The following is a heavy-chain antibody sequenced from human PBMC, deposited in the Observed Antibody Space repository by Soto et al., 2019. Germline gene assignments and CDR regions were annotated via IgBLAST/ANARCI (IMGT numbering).Heavy chain of an antibody. J-gene: IGHJ6*03. V-gene: IGHV3-23*01. CDR1: GYSFSRYA. CDR2: ISGSGGST. Sequence: TGGSLTLSCAASGYSFSRYAMSQDRQAPGKGLEWVSAISGSGGSTYYADSVKGRFTISRDNSKNTLYLQMNSLRAEDTAVYYCAKRMVVAANTMYYYYMDVWGKGTTVTVSS. CDR3: AKRMVVAANTMYYYYMDV. D-gene: IGHD2-15*01.